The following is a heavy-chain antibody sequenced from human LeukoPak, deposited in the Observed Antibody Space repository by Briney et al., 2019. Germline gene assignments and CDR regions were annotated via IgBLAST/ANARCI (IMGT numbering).Heavy chain of an antibody. D-gene: IGHD2-2*01. CDR2: INPNSGGT. CDR1: GYTFTGYY. Sequence: ASVKVSCKASGYTFTGYYMHWVRQAPGQGLEWMGWINPNSGGTNYAQKFQGRVTMTRDTSISTAYMELSRLRSDDTAVYYCASPYCSSTSCYQGLDYWGQGTLVTVSS. V-gene: IGHV1-2*02. CDR3: ASPYCSSTSCYQGLDY. J-gene: IGHJ4*02.